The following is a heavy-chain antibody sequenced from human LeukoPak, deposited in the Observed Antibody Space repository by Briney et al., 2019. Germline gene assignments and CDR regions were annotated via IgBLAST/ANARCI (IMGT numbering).Heavy chain of an antibody. Sequence: AGGSLRLSCSASGFTFDDYGMRWVRQATGKGLEWVSGINWNGGSTGYADSVKSRFTISRDNAKNSLYLQMNSLRAEDTALYYCARESYEWRFLEWSQRYYYFDYWGQGTLVTVSS. J-gene: IGHJ4*02. D-gene: IGHD3-3*01. CDR1: GFTFDDYG. CDR2: INWNGGST. V-gene: IGHV3-20*04. CDR3: ARESYEWRFLEWSQRYYYFDY.